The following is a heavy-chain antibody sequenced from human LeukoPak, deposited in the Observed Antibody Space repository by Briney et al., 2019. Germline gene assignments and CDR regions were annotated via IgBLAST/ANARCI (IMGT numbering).Heavy chain of an antibody. D-gene: IGHD6-13*01. Sequence: PSETLSLTCAVYGGSFSGYYWSWIRQPPGKGLEWIGEINHSGSTNYNPSLKSRVTISVDTSKNQFSLKLSSVTAADTAVYYCARRRGAAAGGNYYYYYYMDVWGKGTTVTISS. CDR1: GGSFSGYY. CDR3: ARRRGAAAGGNYYYYYYMDV. CDR2: INHSGST. V-gene: IGHV4-34*01. J-gene: IGHJ6*03.